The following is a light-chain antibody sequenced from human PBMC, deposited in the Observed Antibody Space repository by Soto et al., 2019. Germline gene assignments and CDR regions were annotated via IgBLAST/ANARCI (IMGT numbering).Light chain of an antibody. CDR2: EVS. Sequence: QSALTQPPSVSGSPGQSVTISCTGTSSDVGTYNRVSWYQQPPGTAPKLMIYEVSNRPSGVPDRFSGSKSGNTASLTISGLQPEDEADYYCSSYTSSSTYVFGTGTQLTVL. CDR1: SSDVGTYNR. V-gene: IGLV2-18*02. J-gene: IGLJ1*01. CDR3: SSYTSSSTYV.